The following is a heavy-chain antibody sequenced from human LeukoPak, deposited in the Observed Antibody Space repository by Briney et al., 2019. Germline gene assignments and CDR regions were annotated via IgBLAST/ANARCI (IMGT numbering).Heavy chain of an antibody. CDR3: ARRSVVPAAIDY. CDR1: GGSISSSSYY. Sequence: PSETLSLTCTVSGGSISSSSYYWGWIRQAPGKGLEWIGSIYYSGSTYYNPSLKSRVTISVDTSKNQFSLKLSSVTAADTAVYYCARRSVVPAAIDYWGQGTLVTVSS. V-gene: IGHV4-39*01. J-gene: IGHJ4*02. D-gene: IGHD2-2*02. CDR2: IYYSGST.